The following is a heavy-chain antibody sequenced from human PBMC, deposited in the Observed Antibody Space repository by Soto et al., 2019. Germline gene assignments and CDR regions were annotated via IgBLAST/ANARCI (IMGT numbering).Heavy chain of an antibody. CDR2: VTRSGST. D-gene: IGHD1-26*01. CDR1: GDSMDNNRW. Sequence: SETLSLTCAVFGDSMDNNRWWSWVRQSPGKGLEWIGEVTRSGSTNYNPSLKSRVTISVDTSKNQFSLKLSSVTAADTAVYYCARSEATGLDYWGQGTLVTVSS. V-gene: IGHV4-4*02. J-gene: IGHJ4*02. CDR3: ARSEATGLDY.